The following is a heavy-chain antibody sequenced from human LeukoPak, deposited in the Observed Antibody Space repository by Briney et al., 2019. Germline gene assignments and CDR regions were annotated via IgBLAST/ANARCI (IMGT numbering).Heavy chain of an antibody. D-gene: IGHD5-24*01. Sequence: ASVKVSCKASGYTFTGYYMHWVRQAPGQGLEWMGWINPNSGGTNYAQKFQGRVTMTRDTSISTAYMELSRLRSDDTAVYYCARGTVTVEMATITLLYWGQGTLVTVSS. CDR2: INPNSGGT. CDR3: ARGTVTVEMATITLLY. J-gene: IGHJ4*02. V-gene: IGHV1-2*02. CDR1: GYTFTGYY.